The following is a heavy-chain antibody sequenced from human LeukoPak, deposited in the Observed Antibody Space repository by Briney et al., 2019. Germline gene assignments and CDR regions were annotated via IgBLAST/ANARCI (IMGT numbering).Heavy chain of an antibody. Sequence: SETLSLTCAVYGGSFSGYYWSWLRQPPGKGLEWIGEINHSGSTNYNPSLKSRVTISVDTSKNQFSLKLSSVTAADTAVYYCAAAPRNPSFDYWGQGTLVTVSS. D-gene: IGHD1-14*01. CDR1: GGSFSGYY. CDR2: INHSGST. CDR3: AAAPRNPSFDY. V-gene: IGHV4-34*01. J-gene: IGHJ4*02.